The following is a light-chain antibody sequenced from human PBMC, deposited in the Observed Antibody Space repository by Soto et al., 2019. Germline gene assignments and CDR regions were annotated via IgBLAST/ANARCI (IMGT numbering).Light chain of an antibody. CDR2: GAS. CDR3: QQYIRWPLT. CDR1: QSVSSN. J-gene: IGKJ4*01. Sequence: EIVMTQSPATLSVSPGERATLSCTASQSVSSNVAWYQQKPGQAPSLLIYGASTRATGTPARFSGSGSGTEFTLTISSLQSEDFAVYYCQQYIRWPLTFGGGTKVEIK. V-gene: IGKV3-15*01.